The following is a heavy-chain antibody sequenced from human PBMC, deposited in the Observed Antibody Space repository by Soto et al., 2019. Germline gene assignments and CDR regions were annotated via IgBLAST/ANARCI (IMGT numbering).Heavy chain of an antibody. CDR2: IIPILGIA. CDR3: ARDPSSGYGREPNFDY. V-gene: IGHV1-69*04. Sequence: ASVKVSCKASGGTFSSYTISWVRQAPGQGLEWMGRIIPILGIANYAQKFQGRVTITADKSTSTAYMELSSLRSEDTAVYYCARDPSSGYGREPNFDYWGQGTLVTVSS. CDR1: GGTFSSYT. J-gene: IGHJ4*02. D-gene: IGHD5-12*01.